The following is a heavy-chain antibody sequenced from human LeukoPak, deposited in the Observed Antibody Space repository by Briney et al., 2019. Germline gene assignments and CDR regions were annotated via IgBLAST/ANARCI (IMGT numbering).Heavy chain of an antibody. CDR3: AKDATLFGDQYFDY. D-gene: IGHD3-10*01. Sequence: PGRSLRLSCAASGFTFSSHGMHWVRQAPGKALEWVAVTSYDGTTKYYADSAKGRFNISRDNSKNTLYLQMNSLRVDDTAVYYCAKDATLFGDQYFDYWGQGTLVIVSS. CDR2: TSYDGTTK. J-gene: IGHJ4*02. CDR1: GFTFSSHG. V-gene: IGHV3-30*18.